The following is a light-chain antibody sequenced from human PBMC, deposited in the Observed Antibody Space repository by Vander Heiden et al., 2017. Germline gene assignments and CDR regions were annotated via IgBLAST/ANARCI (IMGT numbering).Light chain of an antibody. CDR2: EVS. V-gene: IGLV2-8*01. CDR1: PSDVGGYNY. Sequence: QSDLPQPPSSSGSPGQSVTISSSGTPSDVGGYNYVSWYQQHPGKAPNRMIYEVSKRPSGVPDRFSGSKSGNTASLTVSGLQAEDEADYYCSSYAGSNVVFGGGTKLTVL. J-gene: IGLJ2*01. CDR3: SSYAGSNVV.